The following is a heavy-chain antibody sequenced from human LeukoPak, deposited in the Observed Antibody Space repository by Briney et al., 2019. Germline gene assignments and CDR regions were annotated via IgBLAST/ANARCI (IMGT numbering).Heavy chain of an antibody. CDR1: GFTFSSYA. J-gene: IGHJ4*02. CDR3: AKDIMSDTAALFDY. Sequence: GGPLRLSCAASGFTFSSYAMSWVRQAPGKGLEWVSAISGSGGRTYYADSVKGRFTISRDNSKNTLYLQMNSLRAEDTAVYYCAKDIMSDTAALFDYWGQGTLVTVSS. CDR2: ISGSGGRT. V-gene: IGHV3-23*01. D-gene: IGHD2-21*02.